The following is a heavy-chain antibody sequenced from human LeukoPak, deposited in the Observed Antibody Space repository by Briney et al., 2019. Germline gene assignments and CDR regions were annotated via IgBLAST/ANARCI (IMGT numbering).Heavy chain of an antibody. CDR2: IYYSGST. CDR1: GGSISSYY. CDR3: ATQFGDYYDSSGYERNFDY. Sequence: PSETLSLTCTVSGGSISSYYWSWIRQPPGKGLEWIGSIYYSGSTYYNPSLKSRVTISVDTSKNQFSLKLSSVTAADTAVYYCATQFGDYYDSSGYERNFDYWGQGTLVTVSS. J-gene: IGHJ4*02. V-gene: IGHV4-59*05. D-gene: IGHD3-22*01.